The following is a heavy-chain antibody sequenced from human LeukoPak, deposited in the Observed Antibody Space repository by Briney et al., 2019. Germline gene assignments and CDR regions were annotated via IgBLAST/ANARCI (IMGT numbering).Heavy chain of an antibody. CDR2: ISAYNGNT. CDR1: GYTFTSYG. Sequence: GASVKVSCKASGYTFTSYGISWVRQAPGQGLEWMGWISAYNGNTNYAQKLQGRVTMTTDTSTSTAYMELRSLRSDDTAVYYCARVRSSNDYGDYGDYFDYWGQGTLVTVSS. J-gene: IGHJ4*02. CDR3: ARVRSSNDYGDYGDYFDY. D-gene: IGHD4-17*01. V-gene: IGHV1-18*01.